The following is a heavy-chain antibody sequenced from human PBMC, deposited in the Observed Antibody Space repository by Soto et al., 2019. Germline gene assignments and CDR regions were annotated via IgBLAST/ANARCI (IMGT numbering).Heavy chain of an antibody. CDR2: IWYDGSSK. D-gene: IGHD6-13*01. V-gene: IGHV3-33*01. Sequence: PGGSLRLSCAASGFTFSSYGMHWVRQAPGKGLEWVAVIWYDGSSKYYADSVKGRFTISRDNSKNTLYLQMNSLRAEDTAVYYCARDPGSSSRYYSWFDPWGQGTLVTVS. J-gene: IGHJ5*02. CDR1: GFTFSSYG. CDR3: ARDPGSSSRYYSWFDP.